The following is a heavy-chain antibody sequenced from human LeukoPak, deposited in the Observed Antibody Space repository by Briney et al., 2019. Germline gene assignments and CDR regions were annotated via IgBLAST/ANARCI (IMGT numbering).Heavy chain of an antibody. V-gene: IGHV1-18*01. D-gene: IGHD1-26*01. CDR2: INTYNGNT. J-gene: IGHJ4*02. CDR1: GYRFSDYG. CDR3: ARDLGEGARRDLDF. Sequence: GASVKVSLKTSGYRFSDYGISWVRQAPGQGLQWMGWINTYNGNTENTQSLQGRATMTIDTATATAYLELRSLVSDDTAVYYCARDLGEGARRDLDFWGQGTLVTVSS.